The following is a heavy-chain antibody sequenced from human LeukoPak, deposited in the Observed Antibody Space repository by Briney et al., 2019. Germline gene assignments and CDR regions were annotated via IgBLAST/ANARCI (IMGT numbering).Heavy chain of an antibody. D-gene: IGHD3-10*01. CDR3: ARDGYGSGWDY. V-gene: IGHV4-61*01. CDR1: GASVSSGSYY. J-gene: IGHJ4*02. Sequence: SQSLSPTCPVSGASVSSGSYYWGWILQPPWKGLEGIGYNYYRGSDKHSPSLKSRVTISVDTSKNQFSLKLTSVTAADTAVYYCARDGYGSGWDYWGQGTPVTVSS. CDR2: NYYRGSD.